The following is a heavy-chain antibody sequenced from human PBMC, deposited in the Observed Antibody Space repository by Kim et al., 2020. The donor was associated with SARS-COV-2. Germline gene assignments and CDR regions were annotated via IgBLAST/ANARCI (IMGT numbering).Heavy chain of an antibody. D-gene: IGHD3-22*01. Sequence: GGSLRLSCAASGFTFSSYGMHWVRQAPGKGLEWVAVIWYDGSNKYYADSVKGRFTISRDNSKNTLYLQMNSLRAEDTAVYYCARDSSGYSPGRFDYWGQGTLVTVSS. J-gene: IGHJ4*02. CDR1: GFTFSSYG. CDR2: IWYDGSNK. CDR3: ARDSSGYSPGRFDY. V-gene: IGHV3-33*01.